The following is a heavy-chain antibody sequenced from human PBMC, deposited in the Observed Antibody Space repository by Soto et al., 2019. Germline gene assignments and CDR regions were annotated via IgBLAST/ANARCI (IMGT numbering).Heavy chain of an antibody. Sequence: GGSLRLSCAASGFTFDTNGMTWVRQVPGKGLEWVSAISAGGTTTYYADPVKGRFTISRDNSRNMLYLQMNSLRAEDTAVYYCAKVSSDFAWLSELDYFHYWGQGTPVTVSS. D-gene: IGHD3-3*01. CDR2: ISAGGTTT. V-gene: IGHV3-23*01. CDR3: AKVSSDFAWLSELDYFHY. J-gene: IGHJ4*02. CDR1: GFTFDTNG.